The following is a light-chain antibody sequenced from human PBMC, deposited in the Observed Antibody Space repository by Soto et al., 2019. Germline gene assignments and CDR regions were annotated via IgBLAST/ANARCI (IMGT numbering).Light chain of an antibody. V-gene: IGKV3-11*01. CDR2: DVS. CDR1: QSVNGY. J-gene: IGKJ4*01. Sequence: EIVLTQSPATLSLSPGERATLSCRASQSVNGYLAWYQQKPGQAPRLLIYDVSNRAPGIPARFSGSGSGTDFTLTISSLEPEDFAVYYCQQRSNWPLTFGGGTKVDIK. CDR3: QQRSNWPLT.